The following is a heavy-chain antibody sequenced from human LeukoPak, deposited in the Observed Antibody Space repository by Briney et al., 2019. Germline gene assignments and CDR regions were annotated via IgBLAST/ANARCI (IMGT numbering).Heavy chain of an antibody. Sequence: PSETLSLTCAVYGGSFSGYYWSWIRQPPGKGLEGIGSIYYSGSTYYNPSLKSRVTISVDTSKNQFSLKLSSVTAADTAVYYCARLGRRGYSYGYDYWGQGTLVTVSS. CDR2: IYYSGST. J-gene: IGHJ4*02. CDR3: ARLGRRGYSYGYDY. D-gene: IGHD5-18*01. V-gene: IGHV4-34*01. CDR1: GGSFSGYY.